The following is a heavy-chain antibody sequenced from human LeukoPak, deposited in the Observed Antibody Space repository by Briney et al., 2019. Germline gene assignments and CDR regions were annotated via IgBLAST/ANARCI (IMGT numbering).Heavy chain of an antibody. CDR2: FYYSGST. D-gene: IGHD3-10*01. J-gene: IGHJ3*02. V-gene: IGHV4-31*03. Sequence: SETLSLTCTVSGGSISSGDYYWSWIRQHPGKGLEWNGYFYYSGSTYSNPSLKSRLTISVDISKDQFSLQLSSVTAADTAVDYCARGVKGLRGAFDIWGQGTMVTVSS. CDR1: GGSISSGDYY. CDR3: ARGVKGLRGAFDI.